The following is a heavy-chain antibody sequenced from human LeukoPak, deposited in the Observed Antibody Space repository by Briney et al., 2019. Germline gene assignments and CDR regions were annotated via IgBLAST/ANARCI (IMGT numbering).Heavy chain of an antibody. CDR3: ARDPDLTRGYSYGPPLDY. J-gene: IGHJ4*02. Sequence: SVKVSCKASGGTFSSYAISWVRQAPGQGLEWMGRIIPIFGTANYAQKFQGRVTITTDESTSTAYMELSSLRSEDTAVYYCARDPDLTRGYSYGPPLDYWGQGTLVTVSS. CDR1: GGTFSSYA. CDR2: IIPIFGTA. D-gene: IGHD5-18*01. V-gene: IGHV1-69*05.